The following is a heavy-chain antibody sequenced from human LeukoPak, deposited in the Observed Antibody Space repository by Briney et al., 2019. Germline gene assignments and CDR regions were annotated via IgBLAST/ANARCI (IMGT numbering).Heavy chain of an antibody. CDR3: ARVTYSSGWNYFDY. D-gene: IGHD6-19*01. CDR1: GFTFSSYA. V-gene: IGHV3-30-3*01. Sequence: GRSLRLSCAASGFTFSSYAMHWVRQAPGKGLEWVAVISYDGSNKYYADSMKGRFTISRDNSKNTLYLQMNSLRAEDTAVYYCARVTYSSGWNYFDYWGQGTLVTVSS. CDR2: ISYDGSNK. J-gene: IGHJ4*02.